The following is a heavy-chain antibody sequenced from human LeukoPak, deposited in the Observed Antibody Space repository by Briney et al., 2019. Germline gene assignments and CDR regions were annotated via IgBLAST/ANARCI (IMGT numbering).Heavy chain of an antibody. CDR3: ARDGVALDP. CDR1: GFTFSSYR. CDR2: INGDGSST. Sequence: PGGSLRLSCAASGFTFSSYRMHWVRQAPGKGLVWVSRINGDGSSTTYADSVKGRLTISRDNAKNTLYLQMNSLRAEDTAVYYCARDGVALDPWGQGTLVTVSS. D-gene: IGHD2-8*01. V-gene: IGHV3-74*01. J-gene: IGHJ5*02.